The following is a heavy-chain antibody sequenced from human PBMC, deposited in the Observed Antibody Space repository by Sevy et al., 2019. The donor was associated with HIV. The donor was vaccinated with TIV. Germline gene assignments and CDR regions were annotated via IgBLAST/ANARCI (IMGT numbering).Heavy chain of an antibody. CDR2: IRYDGSNE. J-gene: IGHJ3*02. CDR3: AKDRKVLLVVYAIPFDALDI. V-gene: IGHV3-30*02. CDR1: GFTFSNYG. Sequence: GGSLRLSCAASGFTFSNYGIHWVRQAPGKGLEWVAFIRYDGSNEYYVDSVKGRFTISRDNSKSTLYLQMNSLSAEGTAVYYCAKDRKVLLVVYAIPFDALDIWGQGTMVTVSS. D-gene: IGHD2-8*02.